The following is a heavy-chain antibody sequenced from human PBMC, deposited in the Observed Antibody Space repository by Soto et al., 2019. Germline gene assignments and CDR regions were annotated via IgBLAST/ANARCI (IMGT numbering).Heavy chain of an antibody. CDR2: IYYSGST. Sequence: TVADGSSRSYYGRLIRQPPGKGLEWIGYIYYSGSTNYNPSLKSRVTVSVDTSKNQFSLKLSSVTAADTAVYYCARYCTNGVCPKHDAFDIWGQRTMVT. CDR1: DGSSRSYY. J-gene: IGHJ3*02. V-gene: IGHV4-59*01. CDR3: ARYCTNGVCPKHDAFDI. D-gene: IGHD2-8*01.